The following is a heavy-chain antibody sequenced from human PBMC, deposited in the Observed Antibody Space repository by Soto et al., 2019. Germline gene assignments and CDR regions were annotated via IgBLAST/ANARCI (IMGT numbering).Heavy chain of an antibody. CDR3: ARGVATIAPEYFQH. CDR1: GFTFSDYY. J-gene: IGHJ1*01. CDR2: ISSSGSTI. Sequence: SLRLACAASGFTFSDYYISWISQAPGKGLEWVSYISSSGSTIYYADSVKGRFTISRDNAKNSLYLQMNSLRAEDTAVYYCARGVATIAPEYFQHWGQGTLVTVSS. D-gene: IGHD5-12*01. V-gene: IGHV3-11*01.